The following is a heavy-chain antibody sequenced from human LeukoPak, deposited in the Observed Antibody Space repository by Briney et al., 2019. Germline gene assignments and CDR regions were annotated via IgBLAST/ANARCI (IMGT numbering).Heavy chain of an antibody. CDR2: ISSSSSYI. CDR3: ARNSGSPTYYFDY. Sequence: PGGSLRLSCAASVFTFSSYSMNWVRQAPGKGLEWVSSISSSSSYIYYADSVKGRFTISRDNAKNSLYLQMNSLRAEDTAVYYCARNSGSPTYYFDYWGQGTLVTVSS. J-gene: IGHJ4*02. CDR1: VFTFSSYS. V-gene: IGHV3-21*01. D-gene: IGHD1-26*01.